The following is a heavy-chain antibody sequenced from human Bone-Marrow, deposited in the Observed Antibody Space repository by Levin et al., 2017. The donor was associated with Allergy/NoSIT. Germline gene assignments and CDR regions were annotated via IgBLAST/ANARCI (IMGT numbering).Heavy chain of an antibody. D-gene: IGHD4-11*01. J-gene: IGHJ4*02. V-gene: IGHV4-39*01. CDR2: FSHSGTT. CDR1: GGSITTTTYY. Sequence: ETLSLTCTVSGGSITTTTYYWGWLRQPPEKGLEWIAIFSHSGTTFYNSSLKSRLTISEDASKNQFSLNLTSVTTADTALYYCARSRTTYFDYWGQGTLVTVSS. CDR3: ARSRTTYFDY.